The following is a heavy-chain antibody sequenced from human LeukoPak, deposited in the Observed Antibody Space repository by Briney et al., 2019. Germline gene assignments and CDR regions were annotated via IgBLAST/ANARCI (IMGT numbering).Heavy chain of an antibody. CDR2: IKQDGSEK. V-gene: IGHV3-7*01. CDR1: GFTFSSYW. D-gene: IGHD3-22*01. CDR3: ARDTYYYDSSGYCDY. J-gene: IGHJ4*02. Sequence: PGGSLRLSCAASGFTFSSYWMSWVRQAPGKGLEWVANIKQDGSEKYYVDSVKGRFTISRDNAKNSLYPQMNSLRAEDTAVYYCARDTYYYDSSGYCDYWGQGTLVTVSS.